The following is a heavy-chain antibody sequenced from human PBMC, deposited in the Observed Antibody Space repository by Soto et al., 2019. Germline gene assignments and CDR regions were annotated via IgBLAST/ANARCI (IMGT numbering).Heavy chain of an antibody. D-gene: IGHD1-20*01. V-gene: IGHV1-18*04. Sequence: ASVKVSCKASGYTFTSYGISWVRQAPGQGLEWMGWISAYNGNTNYAQKLQGRVTMTTDTSTSTAYMELRSLRSDDTAVYYCARGGITGTGPWGYYYYGMDVWGQGTTVTVSS. CDR1: GYTFTSYG. J-gene: IGHJ6*02. CDR2: ISAYNGNT. CDR3: ARGGITGTGPWGYYYYGMDV.